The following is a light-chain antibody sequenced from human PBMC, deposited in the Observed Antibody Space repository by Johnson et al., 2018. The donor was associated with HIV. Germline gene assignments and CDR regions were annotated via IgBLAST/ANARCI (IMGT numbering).Light chain of an antibody. CDR1: SFNIGNHY. CDR3: GAWDSSLGAHYV. V-gene: IGLV1-51*01. Sequence: QSVLTQPPSVSAAPGQKVTISCSGSSFNIGNHYVSWFQQLPGTAPKLLIFDNNKRPSGIPDRFSGSKSGTSATLDITGLQTGDEGDSYCGAWDSSLGAHYVFGTGTRVTVL. J-gene: IGLJ1*01. CDR2: DNN.